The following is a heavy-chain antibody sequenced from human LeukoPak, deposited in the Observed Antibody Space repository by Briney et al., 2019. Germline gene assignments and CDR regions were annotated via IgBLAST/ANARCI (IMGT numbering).Heavy chain of an antibody. CDR1: GGSISSSSYY. CDR3: ARRDIPAAMLAAFDI. V-gene: IGHV4-39*01. J-gene: IGHJ3*02. CDR2: IYYSGST. D-gene: IGHD2-2*01. Sequence: SETLSLTCTVSGGSISSSSYYWGWIRQPPGKGLEWIGSIYYSGSTYYNPSLKSRVTISVDTSKNQFSLKLSSVTAADTAVYYCARRDIPAAMLAAFDIWGQGTMVTVSS.